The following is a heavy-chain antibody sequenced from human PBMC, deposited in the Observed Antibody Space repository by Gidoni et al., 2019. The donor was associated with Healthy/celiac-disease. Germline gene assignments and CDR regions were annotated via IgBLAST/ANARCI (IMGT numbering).Heavy chain of an antibody. CDR3: ARDNGDYVFDY. CDR2: ISSSGSTI. CDR1: GFTFSSYE. J-gene: IGHJ4*02. D-gene: IGHD4-17*01. V-gene: IGHV3-48*03. Sequence: EVQLVESGGGLVQPGGSLRLSCAASGFTFSSYEMNWVRQAPGKGLEWVSYISSSGSTIYYADSVKGRFTISRDNAKNSLYLQMNSLRAEDTAVYYCARDNGDYVFDYWGQGTLVTVSS.